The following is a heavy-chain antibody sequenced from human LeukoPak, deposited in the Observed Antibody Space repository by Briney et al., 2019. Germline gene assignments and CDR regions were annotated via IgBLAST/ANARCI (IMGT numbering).Heavy chain of an antibody. CDR3: ARHGAAMVTYPLDY. CDR1: GGSISGYF. J-gene: IGHJ4*02. D-gene: IGHD5-18*01. Sequence: PSETLSLTCTVSGGSISGYFWSWIRQSPGKGLEWIAYISYSGSTSYNPSLKSRVTISVDTSKDQFSLKLTSVTAADTAVYYCARHGAAMVTYPLDYRGQGTLVTVSS. V-gene: IGHV4-59*08. CDR2: ISYSGST.